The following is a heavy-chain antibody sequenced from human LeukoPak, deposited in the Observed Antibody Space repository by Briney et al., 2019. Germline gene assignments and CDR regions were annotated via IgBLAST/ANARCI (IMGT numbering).Heavy chain of an antibody. J-gene: IGHJ4*02. CDR3: ARGQGLTVTTV. V-gene: IGHV4-39*07. CDR1: GDSISSSNYS. D-gene: IGHD4-17*01. Sequence: SETLSLTCAVSGDSISSSNYSWGWIRQPPGKGLEWIGTTYYSGSTYYNPSLKSRVTISVDTSKNQFSLKLSSVTAADTAIYYCARGQGLTVTTVWGQGTLVTVSS. CDR2: TYYSGST.